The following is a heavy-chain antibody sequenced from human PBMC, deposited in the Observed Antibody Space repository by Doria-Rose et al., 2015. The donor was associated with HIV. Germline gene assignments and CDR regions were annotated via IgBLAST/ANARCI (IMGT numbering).Heavy chain of an antibody. J-gene: IGHJ4*02. CDR2: ISYDGTNK. Sequence: RSLRLSCAASGFTFNTYAMPWVRQAPGKGLEWVAVISYDGTNKYYADSVKGRFTISRDNSKNTLYLQMNSLRAEDTAVYFCARGSVSLWFREFPGNMKFDYWGQGTRGTGSS. V-gene: IGHV3-30*04. CDR3: ARGSVSLWFREFPGNMKFDY. D-gene: IGHD3-10*01. CDR1: GFTFNTYA.